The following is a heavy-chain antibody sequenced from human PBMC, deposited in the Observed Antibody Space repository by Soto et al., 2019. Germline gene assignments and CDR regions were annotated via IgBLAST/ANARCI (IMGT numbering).Heavy chain of an antibody. J-gene: IGHJ6*03. CDR2: INHSGST. CDR3: ARGVAPPILYIVVVVAATDEPYYYYYMDV. V-gene: IGHV4-34*01. D-gene: IGHD2-15*01. CDR1: GGSFSGYY. Sequence: SETLSLTCAVYGGSFSGYYWSWIRQPPGKGLEWIGEINHSGSTNYNPSLKSRVTISVDTSKNQFSLKLSSVTAADTAVYYCARGVAPPILYIVVVVAATDEPYYYYYMDVWGKGTTVTVSS.